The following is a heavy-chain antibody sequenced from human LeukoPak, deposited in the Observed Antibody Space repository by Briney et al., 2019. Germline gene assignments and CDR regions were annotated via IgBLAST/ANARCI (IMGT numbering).Heavy chain of an antibody. Sequence: PGGSLRLSCAASGFTFSSYSMNWVRQAPGKGLEWVSSISSSSSYIYYADSVKGRFTISRDNAKNSLYLQMNSLRAEDTAVYYCARIYSGSYDMNFDYWGQGTLVTVSS. D-gene: IGHD1-26*01. J-gene: IGHJ4*02. CDR1: GFTFSSYS. CDR2: ISSSSSYI. CDR3: ARIYSGSYDMNFDY. V-gene: IGHV3-21*01.